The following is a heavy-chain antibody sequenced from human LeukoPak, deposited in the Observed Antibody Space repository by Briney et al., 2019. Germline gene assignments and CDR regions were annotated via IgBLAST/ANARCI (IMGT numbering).Heavy chain of an antibody. CDR1: GFTFSSYW. Sequence: GGSLRLSCAASGFTFSSYWTHWVRQAPGKGLVWVSRIKSDGSSTSYADSVKGRFTISRDNAKNTLYLQMNSLRAEDTAVYYCATTDILTGYFSFDYWGQGTLVTVSS. CDR3: ATTDILTGYFSFDY. J-gene: IGHJ4*02. V-gene: IGHV3-74*01. D-gene: IGHD3-9*01. CDR2: IKSDGSST.